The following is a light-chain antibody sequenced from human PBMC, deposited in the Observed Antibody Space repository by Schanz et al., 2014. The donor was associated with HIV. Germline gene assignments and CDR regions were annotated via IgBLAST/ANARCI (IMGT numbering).Light chain of an antibody. V-gene: IGKV1-9*01. J-gene: IGKJ1*01. CDR3: QQYRSYPWT. Sequence: DIQMTQSPSTLSASVGDRVTITCRASEGISNYLAWYQQKPGKPPNLLIYAASTLQSGVPIRFSGSGSGTEFTLTIAFLQPEDFATYYCQQYRSYPWTFGQGTNVDI. CDR2: AAS. CDR1: EGISNY.